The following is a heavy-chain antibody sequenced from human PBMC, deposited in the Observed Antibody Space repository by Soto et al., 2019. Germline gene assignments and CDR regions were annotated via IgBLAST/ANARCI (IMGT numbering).Heavy chain of an antibody. J-gene: IGHJ6*02. D-gene: IGHD3-10*01. CDR1: GFTFSNAW. CDR2: IKSKTDGGTT. V-gene: IGHV3-15*01. Sequence: EVQLVESGGGLVKTGGSLRLSCAASGFTFSNAWMSWVRQAPGKGLEWVGRIKSKTDGGTTGYAAPVKGRFTISRDDSKNTLYLQMNSLKTEDTAVYYCTTGLYGSGSSGGMDVWGQGTTVTVSS. CDR3: TTGLYGSGSSGGMDV.